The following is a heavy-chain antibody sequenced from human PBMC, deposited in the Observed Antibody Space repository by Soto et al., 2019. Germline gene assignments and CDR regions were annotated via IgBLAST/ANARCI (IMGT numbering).Heavy chain of an antibody. D-gene: IGHD7-27*01. J-gene: IGHJ4*02. CDR3: ATDLNWEHY. Sequence: EVQLVESGGGLVQPGGPLRLSCAASGFTFGTYWMTWVRQPPGKGLECVADIKPDGSERYYVDSVKGRFTISRDNAKNSLYLHMNSLRAEDTAVYYCATDLNWEHYWGQGTLVTVSS. CDR1: GFTFGTYW. CDR2: IKPDGSER. V-gene: IGHV3-7*04.